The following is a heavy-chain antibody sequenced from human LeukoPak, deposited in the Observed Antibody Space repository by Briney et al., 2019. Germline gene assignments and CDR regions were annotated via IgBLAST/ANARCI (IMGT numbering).Heavy chain of an antibody. J-gene: IGHJ4*02. CDR2: VNPNNGDT. CDR1: GYTFTGYF. CDR3: AYYSYAAAFDY. D-gene: IGHD5-18*01. V-gene: IGHV1-2*02. Sequence: ASVKVSCKASGYTFTGYFIHWVRQAPGQGLEWMGWVNPNNGDTNYAQKFQGRVTMTRDTSISTAFIDLSRLRSDDTAVYCCAYYSYAAAFDYWGQGTLVSVSS.